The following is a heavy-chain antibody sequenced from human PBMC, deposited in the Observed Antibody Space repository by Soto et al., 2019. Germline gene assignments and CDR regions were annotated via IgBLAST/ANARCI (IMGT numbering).Heavy chain of an antibody. D-gene: IGHD5-18*01. CDR2: INAGNGNT. CDR3: GRELETAMAFDY. J-gene: IGHJ4*02. CDR1: GYTFTSYA. Sequence: ASVKVSCKASGYTFTSYAMHWVRQAPGQRLEWMGWINAGNGNTKYSQKFQGRVTITRDTSASTAYMELSSLRSEDTAVYYCGRELETAMAFDYGGKGPLVTVPS. V-gene: IGHV1-3*01.